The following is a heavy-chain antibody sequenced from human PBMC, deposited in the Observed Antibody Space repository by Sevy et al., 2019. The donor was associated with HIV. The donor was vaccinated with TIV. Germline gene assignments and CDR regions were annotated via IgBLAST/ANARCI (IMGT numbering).Heavy chain of an antibody. CDR2: IPWGGGYT. Sequence: GGSLRLSCAASGFKFDDYAMHWVRQPPGKGLEWVSLIPWGGGYTKYADSVKGRFTISRDNRRNSLYLHMNNLRAEDTALYYCVSSISQYSGGYFAFDLWGRGTLVTVSS. CDR1: GFKFDDYA. J-gene: IGHJ3*01. CDR3: VSSISQYSGGYFAFDL. V-gene: IGHV3-43D*04. D-gene: IGHD1-26*01.